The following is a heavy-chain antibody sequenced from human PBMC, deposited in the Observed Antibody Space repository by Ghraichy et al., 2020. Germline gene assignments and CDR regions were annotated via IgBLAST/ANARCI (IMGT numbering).Heavy chain of an antibody. J-gene: IGHJ1*01. CDR2: IYHSGST. CDR1: GGSISSSNW. CDR3: ARQVRVAGTRPAKYFQH. V-gene: IGHV4-4*02. Sequence: SETLSLTCAVSGGSISSSNWWSWVRQPPGKGLEWIGEIYHSGSTNYNPSLKSRVTISVDKSKNQFSLKLSSVTAADTAVYYCARQVRVAGTRPAKYFQHWGQGTLVTVSS. D-gene: IGHD6-19*01.